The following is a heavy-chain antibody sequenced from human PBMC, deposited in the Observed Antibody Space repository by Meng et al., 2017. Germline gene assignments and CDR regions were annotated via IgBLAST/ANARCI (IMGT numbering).Heavy chain of an antibody. CDR3: ARGNYYYDSSGYYHYFDY. V-gene: IGHV4-61*01. CDR2: IYYSGST. CDR1: GGSVSSGRYY. J-gene: IGHJ4*02. D-gene: IGHD3-22*01. Sequence: GSLRLSCTVSGGSVSSGRYYWSWIRQPPGKGLEWIGYIYYSGSTNYNPSLKSLVTISVDTSKNQYSLKLSSVTAADTAVYYCARGNYYYDSSGYYHYFDYWGQGTLVTVSS.